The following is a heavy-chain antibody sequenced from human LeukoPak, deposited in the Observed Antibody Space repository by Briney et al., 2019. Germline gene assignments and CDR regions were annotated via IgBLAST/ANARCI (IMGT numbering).Heavy chain of an antibody. J-gene: IGHJ4*02. CDR2: FFNGAT. V-gene: IGHV4-38-2*02. D-gene: IGHD4-11*01. CDR1: GAPISSRNY. Sequence: SDTLSLTCAVSGAPISSRNYWGWLRPPPGKGLEWIGTFFNGATYYTPSLKSRVTISIDTSRNEFSLKLSSVTAADTAVYYCAGDSNSRRFGYWGQGTLVAVSS. CDR3: AGDSNSRRFGY.